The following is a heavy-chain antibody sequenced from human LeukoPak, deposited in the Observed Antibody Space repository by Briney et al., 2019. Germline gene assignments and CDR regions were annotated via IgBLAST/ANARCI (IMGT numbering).Heavy chain of an antibody. CDR1: GYTFTGYY. CDR3: ARGYSSSWGIWFDR. CDR2: INPNSGGT. Sequence: ASVKVSCKASGYTFTGYYMHCVRQAPGQGLEWMGWINPNSGGTNYAQKFQGRVTMTRDTSISTAYMELSRLRSDDTAVYYCARGYSSSWGIWFDRWGQGTLVTVSS. V-gene: IGHV1-2*02. D-gene: IGHD6-13*01. J-gene: IGHJ5*02.